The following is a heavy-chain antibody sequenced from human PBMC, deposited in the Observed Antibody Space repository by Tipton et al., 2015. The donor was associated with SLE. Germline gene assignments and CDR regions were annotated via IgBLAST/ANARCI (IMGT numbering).Heavy chain of an antibody. D-gene: IGHD6-6*01. V-gene: IGHV1-8*02. J-gene: IGHJ4*02. CDR2: MNPNSGNT. CDR1: GYTFTSYY. CDR3: ARGPRITARPYYFDY. Sequence: QSGPEVKKPGASVKVSCKASGYTFTSYYMHWVRQATGQGLEWMGWMNPNSGNTGYAQKFQGRVTMTRNTSISTAYMELSSLRSEDTAVYYCARGPRITARPYYFDYWGQGTLVTVSS.